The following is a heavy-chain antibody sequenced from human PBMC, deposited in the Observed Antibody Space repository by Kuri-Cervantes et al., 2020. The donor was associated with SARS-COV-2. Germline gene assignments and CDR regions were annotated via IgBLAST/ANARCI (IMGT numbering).Heavy chain of an antibody. V-gene: IGHV3-7*01. Sequence: GESLKISCAASGFAFSSYWMSWVRQAPGKGLEWVANIKQDGSEKYYVDSVKGRFTISRDNAKNSLYLQMNSLRAEDTAVYYCARPLSGSYYTNFDYWGQGTLVTVSS. CDR1: GFAFSSYW. J-gene: IGHJ4*02. CDR3: ARPLSGSYYTNFDY. D-gene: IGHD1-26*01. CDR2: IKQDGSEK.